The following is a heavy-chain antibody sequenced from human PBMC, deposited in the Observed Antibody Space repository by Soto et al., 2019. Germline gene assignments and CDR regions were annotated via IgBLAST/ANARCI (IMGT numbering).Heavy chain of an antibody. J-gene: IGHJ4*02. CDR1: GFTFSSFV. Sequence: PGGSLRLSCAASGFTFSSFVMNWVRQAPGKGLEWVASISVSGDNIYYGDSVQGRFTISRDNSKRSVFLDLSSLRVEDTAVYYCARDLGLLKSLFDYWGQGTLVTVSS. CDR2: ISVSGDNI. D-gene: IGHD3-16*01. CDR3: ARDLGLLKSLFDY. V-gene: IGHV3-21*01.